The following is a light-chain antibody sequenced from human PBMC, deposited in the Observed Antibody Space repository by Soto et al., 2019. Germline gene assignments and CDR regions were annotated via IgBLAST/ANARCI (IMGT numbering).Light chain of an antibody. CDR2: DVS. J-gene: IGLJ1*01. Sequence: QSALTQPASVSGSPGQSIATSCTGTSSDVDGYNYVSWYQQHPGKAPKLMVYDVSNRPSGVSNRITGSKSGNTASLTISGLQAEDEADYYCSSYTSSSTYVFGTGTKVTVL. CDR3: SSYTSSSTYV. CDR1: SSDVDGYNY. V-gene: IGLV2-14*01.